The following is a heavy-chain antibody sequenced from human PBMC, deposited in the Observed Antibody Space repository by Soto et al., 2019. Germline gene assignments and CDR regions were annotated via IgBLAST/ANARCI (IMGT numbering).Heavy chain of an antibody. Sequence: GGSLRLSCAASGFTFSSYSMNWVRQAPGKGLEWVSYISSSSSTIYYADSVKGRFTISRDNAKNSLYLQMNSLRAEDTAVYYCASLSGWPTDYWGQGTLVTVSS. CDR3: ASLSGWPTDY. D-gene: IGHD6-19*01. J-gene: IGHJ4*02. CDR2: ISSSSSTI. V-gene: IGHV3-48*01. CDR1: GFTFSSYS.